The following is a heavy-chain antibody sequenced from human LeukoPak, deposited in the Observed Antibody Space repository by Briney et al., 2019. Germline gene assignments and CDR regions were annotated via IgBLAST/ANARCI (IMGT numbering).Heavy chain of an antibody. Sequence: PGGSLRLSCAASGFTFSSYSMNWVRQAPGKGLEWVSSISSSSSYIYYADSVKGRFTISRDNAKNSLYLQMNSLRAEDTAVYYCARDRVTILGVVLRSGPMDVWGKGTTVTVSS. D-gene: IGHD3-3*01. V-gene: IGHV3-21*01. J-gene: IGHJ6*03. CDR1: GFTFSSYS. CDR3: ARDRVTILGVVLRSGPMDV. CDR2: ISSSSSYI.